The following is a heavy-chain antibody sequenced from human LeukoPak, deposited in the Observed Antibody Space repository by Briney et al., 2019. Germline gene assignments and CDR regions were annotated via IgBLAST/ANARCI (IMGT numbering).Heavy chain of an antibody. J-gene: IGHJ4*02. CDR2: IKEDGSEK. CDR1: GFTFSSYW. Sequence: GGSLRLSCAASGFTFSSYWMNWVRQAPGKGLEWVADIKEDGSEKFYGDSVKGRFTISRDNAKNSLYLKMNSLRAEDTAMYYCTRQYTYGYEEFDLWGQGTLVTVSS. V-gene: IGHV3-7*01. D-gene: IGHD5-18*01. CDR3: TRQYTYGYEEFDL.